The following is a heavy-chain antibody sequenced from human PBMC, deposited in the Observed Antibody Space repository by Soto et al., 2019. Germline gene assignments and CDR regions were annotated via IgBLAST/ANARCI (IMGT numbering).Heavy chain of an antibody. D-gene: IGHD3-3*01. Sequence: ASVKVSCKASGGTFSSYAISWVRQAPGQGLEWMGGIIPIFGTANYAQEFQGRVTITADESTSTAYMELSSLRSEDTAVYYCAREDKDFWSPGDYYYGMDVWGQGTTGTVS. CDR2: IIPIFGTA. CDR1: GGTFSSYA. V-gene: IGHV1-69*13. J-gene: IGHJ6*02. CDR3: AREDKDFWSPGDYYYGMDV.